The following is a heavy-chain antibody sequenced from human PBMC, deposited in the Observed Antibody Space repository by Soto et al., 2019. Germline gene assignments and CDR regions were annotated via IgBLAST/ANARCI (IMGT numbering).Heavy chain of an antibody. CDR3: AREGRLHWFES. V-gene: IGHV4-31*03. CDR1: GGSISSGAYY. J-gene: IGHJ5*01. Sequence: SETLSLTCTVSGGSISSGAYYWSWIRQHPGKGLEWIGYIYYSGSTYSNPALRSRVSMSVDRTKNQFFLNLRSVSAADTAVYFCAREGRLHWFESWGQGTRVTVSS. CDR2: IYYSGST.